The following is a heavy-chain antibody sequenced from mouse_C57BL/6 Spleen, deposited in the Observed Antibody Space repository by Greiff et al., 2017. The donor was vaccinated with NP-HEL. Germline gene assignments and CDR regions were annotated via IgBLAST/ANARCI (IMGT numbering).Heavy chain of an antibody. J-gene: IGHJ4*01. CDR3: ARSQSNYDYAIDD. V-gene: IGHV1-52*01. CDR2: IDPSDSET. Sequence: QVQLQQPGAELVRPGSSVKLSCKASGYTFTSYWMHWVKQRPIQGLEWIGNIDPSDSETHYNQQFKDKATLTVDKTSSTAYMLLSSLTSEDSAVYYSARSQSNYDYAIDDWGQGTSVTVSA. CDR1: GYTFTSYW. D-gene: IGHD2-5*01.